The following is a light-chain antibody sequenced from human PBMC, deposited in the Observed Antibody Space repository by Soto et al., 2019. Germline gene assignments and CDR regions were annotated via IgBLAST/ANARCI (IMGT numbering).Light chain of an antibody. Sequence: QSVLTQSPSVSGAPGQRVTISCTGTSSNIGAAYDVNWYRHLPGTAPKLLIYSNNQRPSGVPDRFSGSKSGTSASLAISGLQSEDEADYYCAAWDDSLNGSWVFGGGTKLTVL. J-gene: IGLJ3*02. CDR1: SSNIGAAYD. V-gene: IGLV1-40*01. CDR3: AAWDDSLNGSWV. CDR2: SNN.